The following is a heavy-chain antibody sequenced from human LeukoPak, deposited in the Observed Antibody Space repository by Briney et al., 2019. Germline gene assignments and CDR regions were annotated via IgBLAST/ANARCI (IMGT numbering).Heavy chain of an antibody. V-gene: IGHV3-15*01. J-gene: IGHJ4*02. CDR3: TTDGVYLGSDSLYIPDLDY. CDR1: GFTFSNAW. Sequence: PGGSLRLSCAASGFTFSNAWMSWVRQAPGKGLEWVGHIKRKTDGETTDYAAPVKGRFTISRDDSKNTLYLQMNSLKTEDTAVYYCTTDGVYLGSDSLYIPDLDYWGQGTLVTVSS. CDR2: IKRKTDGETT. D-gene: IGHD3-10*01.